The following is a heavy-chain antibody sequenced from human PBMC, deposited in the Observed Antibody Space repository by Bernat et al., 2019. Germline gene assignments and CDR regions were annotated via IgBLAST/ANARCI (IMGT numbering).Heavy chain of an antibody. D-gene: IGHD2-15*01. CDR2: ISGSGGST. V-gene: IGHV3-23*01. Sequence: EVQLLESGGGLVQPGGSLRLSCAASGFTFSSYAMSWVRQAPGKGLEGVSGISGSGGSTSYADSVKGRFTISRDNSKNTLYLQMNSLRAEDTAVYYCAKSLGYCSGGSCYDFPDTYYFDYWGQGTLVTVSS. J-gene: IGHJ4*02. CDR3: AKSLGYCSGGSCYDFPDTYYFDY. CDR1: GFTFSSYA.